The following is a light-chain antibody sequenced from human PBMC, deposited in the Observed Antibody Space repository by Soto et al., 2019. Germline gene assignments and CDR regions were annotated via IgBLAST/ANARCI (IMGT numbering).Light chain of an antibody. CDR1: QSISTW. J-gene: IGKJ1*01. V-gene: IGKV1-5*03. CDR3: QQDSSYWT. CDR2: KAS. Sequence: DIQMTQSPSTLPASVHNRVTITRRARQSISTWLACYQQKPEKAPNLLIYKASYLASGVPSRFSGGGAGTEFTLTISSLQPDDFATYFCQQDSSYWTFGQGTKGDIK.